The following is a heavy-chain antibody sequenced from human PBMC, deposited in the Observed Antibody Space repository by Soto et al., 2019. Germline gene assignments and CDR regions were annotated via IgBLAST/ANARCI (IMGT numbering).Heavy chain of an antibody. CDR2: IDPSDSYT. V-gene: IGHV5-10-1*01. D-gene: IGHD5-18*01. J-gene: IGHJ6*02. CDR1: GYSFTSYW. Sequence: PXESLKISFKGSGYSFTSYWISWVRQIPGKGLEWMGRIDPSDSYTNYSPSFQGHVTISADKSISTAYLQWSSLKASDTAMYYCAIRYSYGVYGMDVWGQGTTVTVSS. CDR3: AIRYSYGVYGMDV.